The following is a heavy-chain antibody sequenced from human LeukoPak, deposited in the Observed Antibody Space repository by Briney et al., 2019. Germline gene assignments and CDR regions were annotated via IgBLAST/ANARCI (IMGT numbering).Heavy chain of an antibody. CDR1: GFTVSSNY. J-gene: IGHJ4*02. CDR3: ARALGEVAATYYFDY. CDR2: SYSGGST. V-gene: IGHV3-53*01. Sequence: GGSLRLSCAASGFTVSSNYMSLVRQAPGKGLXXXXVSYSGGSTYYADSVKGRFTISRDNSKNTLYLQMNSLRAEDTAVYYCARALGEVAATYYFDYWGQGTLVTVSS. D-gene: IGHD2-15*01.